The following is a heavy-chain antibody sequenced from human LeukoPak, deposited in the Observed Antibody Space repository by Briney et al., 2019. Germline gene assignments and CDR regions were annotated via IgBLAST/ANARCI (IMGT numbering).Heavy chain of an antibody. CDR3: ARESSSGWHYFDL. D-gene: IGHD6-19*01. CDR2: ISYDGGIK. CDR1: GFTFSSFD. Sequence: GGSLRLSCAASGFTFSSFDMHWVRQAPGKGLEWVAIISYDGGIKYYADSVKGRFTISRDNSKNTLFLQMNSLTVADTAFYYCARESSSGWHYFDLWGQGTLVSVSS. V-gene: IGHV3-30*03. J-gene: IGHJ4*02.